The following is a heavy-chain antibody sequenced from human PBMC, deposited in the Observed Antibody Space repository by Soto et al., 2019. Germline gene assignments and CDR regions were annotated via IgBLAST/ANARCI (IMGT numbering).Heavy chain of an antibody. CDR2: ITGSGLTI. V-gene: IGHV3-23*01. Sequence: GGSLRLSCEASGFTFSKYAMIWVRQAPGKGQEWVSGITGSGLTIEHSASVKGRFTISRDNAKNSLYLQMDSLRAEDTAVYYCARDPVRRDDYNFDYWGQGTLVTVSS. J-gene: IGHJ4*02. D-gene: IGHD4-4*01. CDR1: GFTFSKYA. CDR3: ARDPVRRDDYNFDY.